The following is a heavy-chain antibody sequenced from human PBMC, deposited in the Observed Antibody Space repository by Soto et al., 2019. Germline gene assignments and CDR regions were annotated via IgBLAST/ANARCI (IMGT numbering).Heavy chain of an antibody. CDR3: ASDQPSPYGSGSSMDV. V-gene: IGHV4-31*11. CDR1: GGSFSGYY. Sequence: PSETLSLTCAVYGGSFSGYYWSWIRQHPGKGLEWIGYIYYSGSTYYNPSLKSRVTISVDTSKNQFSLKLSSVTAADTAVYYCASDQPSPYGSGSSMDVWGQGTTVTVYS. D-gene: IGHD3-10*01. CDR2: IYYSGST. J-gene: IGHJ6*02.